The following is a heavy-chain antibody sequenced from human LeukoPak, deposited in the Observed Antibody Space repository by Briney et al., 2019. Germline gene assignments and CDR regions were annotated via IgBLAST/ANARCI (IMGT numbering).Heavy chain of an antibody. CDR3: ARGGYSYGQVYFDY. V-gene: IGHV3-33*01. D-gene: IGHD5-18*01. CDR2: IWYDGSNK. J-gene: IGHJ4*02. CDR1: GFTFSNFG. Sequence: GGSLRLSCAASGFTFSNFGMHWVRQAPGKGLEGVAVIWYDGSNKYYADSVKGRFTISRDSSKNTLYLQMNSLRAEDTAVYYCARGGYSYGQVYFDYWGQGTLVTVSS.